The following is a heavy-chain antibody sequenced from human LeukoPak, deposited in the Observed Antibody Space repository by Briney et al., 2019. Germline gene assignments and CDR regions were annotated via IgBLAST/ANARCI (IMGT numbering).Heavy chain of an antibody. CDR1: GGSFSDYY. D-gene: IGHD4-17*01. Sequence: SETLSLTCAVYGGSFSDYYWSWTRQPPGKGLEWIGEINHSGSTNYNTSLKSRVTISVDTSKSQFSLKLSSVTAADTAVYYCARDNYGPPYWYFGLWGRGTLVTVSS. J-gene: IGHJ2*01. V-gene: IGHV4-34*01. CDR3: ARDNYGPPYWYFGL. CDR2: INHSGST.